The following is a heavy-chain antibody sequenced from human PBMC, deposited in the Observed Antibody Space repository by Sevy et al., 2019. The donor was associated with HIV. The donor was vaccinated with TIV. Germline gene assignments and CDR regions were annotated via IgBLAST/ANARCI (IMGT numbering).Heavy chain of an antibody. CDR1: GGSISSGGYS. CDR2: IYHIGST. D-gene: IGHD1-1*01. J-gene: IGHJ4*02. CDR3: ARARGTVTILPHFDS. V-gene: IGHV4-30-2*01. Sequence: SETLSLTCTVSGGSISSGGYSWSWIRQPPGKGLEWIGYIYHIGSTYYNPSLKSRVTITVDRSKHQFSLKLSSVTAAATAVYYCARARGTVTILPHFDSWGQRTLVTVSS.